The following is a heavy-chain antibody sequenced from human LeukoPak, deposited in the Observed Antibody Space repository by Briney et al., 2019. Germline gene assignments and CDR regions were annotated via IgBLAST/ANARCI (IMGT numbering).Heavy chain of an antibody. CDR2: IYYRGST. V-gene: IGHV4-4*02. CDR3: ARHSKGRIYGSGSYRRERETYYYYMDV. D-gene: IGHD3-10*01. Sequence: PSETLSLTCGVSGGSISSSNWWSWVRQPPWQGLEGMREIYYRGSTNYNPSLKHQVTISVDTPKQHFSVKLNFVTAADKAVYYCARHSKGRIYGSGSYRRERETYYYYMDVWGKGTTVTISS. J-gene: IGHJ6*03. CDR1: GGSISSSNW.